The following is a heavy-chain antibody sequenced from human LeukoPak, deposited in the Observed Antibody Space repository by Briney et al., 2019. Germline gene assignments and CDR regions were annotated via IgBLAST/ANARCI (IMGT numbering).Heavy chain of an antibody. CDR1: GFTFSNAW. Sequence: GGSRRLSCAASGFTFSNAWMNWVRQAPGKGLEWVGRXKSKTDGXXTXYAAPVKGRFSISREDSKNTLYLQMNSLKTEDTAVYYCTTGNWGPYWGQGTLVTVSS. D-gene: IGHD7-27*01. V-gene: IGHV3-15*07. CDR3: TTGNWGPY. CDR2: XKSKTDGXXT. J-gene: IGHJ4*02.